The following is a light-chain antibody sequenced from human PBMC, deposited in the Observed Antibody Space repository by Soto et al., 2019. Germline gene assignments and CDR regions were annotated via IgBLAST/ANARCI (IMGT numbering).Light chain of an antibody. CDR2: GAS. CDR1: QSVSIN. CDR3: QQYNSWPRT. Sequence: EIVMTQSPATLSVSPGERATLSCRASQSVSINLAWYQQKPGQAPRLLVYGASTRATGVPARFSGSGSGTEFTLIISSLQSEDFAVYYCQQYNSWPRTFGQGTKVDIK. J-gene: IGKJ1*01. V-gene: IGKV3-15*01.